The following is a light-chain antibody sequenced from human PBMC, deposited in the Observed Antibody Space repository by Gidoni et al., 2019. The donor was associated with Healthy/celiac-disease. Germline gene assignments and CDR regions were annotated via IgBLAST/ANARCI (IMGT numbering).Light chain of an antibody. V-gene: IGKV1-33*01. CDR2: DAS. Sequence: DIQMHQAPSSLSASGVERVTITCQASQDISNYLNWYQQKPGKAPKLLIYDASKLETGFPSRFSGSGSGTDFTFTISSLQPEDIATYYCQQCDNLPLTFGGGTKVEIK. CDR1: QDISNY. J-gene: IGKJ4*01. CDR3: QQCDNLPLT.